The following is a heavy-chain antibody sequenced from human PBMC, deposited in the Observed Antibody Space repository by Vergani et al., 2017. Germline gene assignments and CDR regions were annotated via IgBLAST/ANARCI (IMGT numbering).Heavy chain of an antibody. CDR1: EYTFSNYY. Sequence: QVQVVQSGAEVKKSGASVKVSCKTSEYTFSNYYMHWVRKAPGQGLEWMGIINPSGGHTNYAQKFQGRVTMTRDTSTSTVYMELSSLRSEDTAIYYCARGDYGILTGYRYWGQGTLVTVSA. V-gene: IGHV1-46*03. CDR3: ARGDYGILTGYRY. CDR2: INPSGGHT. J-gene: IGHJ4*02. D-gene: IGHD3-9*01.